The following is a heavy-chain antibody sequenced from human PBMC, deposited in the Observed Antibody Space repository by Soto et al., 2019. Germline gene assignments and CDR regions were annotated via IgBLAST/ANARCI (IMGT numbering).Heavy chain of an antibody. CDR1: RFTFSTYE. CDR3: ARARGDYLFDY. V-gene: IGHV3-48*03. J-gene: IGHJ4*02. CDR2: ISSGGSTV. D-gene: IGHD4-17*01. Sequence: GGSLRLSCVASRFTFSTYEMHWVRQAPGKGLEWVSYISSGGSTVYYVGSVKGRFTISRDTAKNSLFLQMNSLRAEDTAVYYCARARGDYLFDYWGQGTLVTVSS.